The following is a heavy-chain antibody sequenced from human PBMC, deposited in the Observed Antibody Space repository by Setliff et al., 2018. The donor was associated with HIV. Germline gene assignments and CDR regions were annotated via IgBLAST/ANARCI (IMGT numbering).Heavy chain of an antibody. Sequence: GGSLRLSCVASGFTFSDYSMDWVRQAPGKGLEWVSYINNISSTISYADSVKGRFTISRDNAKSSLYLQMNSLRAEDTAVYYCTWTSRAAYWGRGTLVTVSS. J-gene: IGHJ4*02. CDR1: GFTFSDYS. V-gene: IGHV3-48*01. CDR2: INNISSTI. D-gene: IGHD6-25*01. CDR3: TWTSRAAY.